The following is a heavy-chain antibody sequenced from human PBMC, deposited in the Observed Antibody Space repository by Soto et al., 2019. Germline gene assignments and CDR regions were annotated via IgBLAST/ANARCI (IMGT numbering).Heavy chain of an antibody. CDR1: GFTFSSYW. Sequence: EVQLVESGGGLVQPGGSLRLSCAASGFTFSSYWMSWVRQAPGKGLEWVANIKQDGSENYYVDSVKGRFTISRDNAQNSLYLQMNSLRAEDTAVYYFAREVLRRVMSYDGMDVWVQGTTVTVS. J-gene: IGHJ6*02. D-gene: IGHD3-10*01. CDR2: IKQDGSEN. V-gene: IGHV3-7*04. CDR3: AREVLRRVMSYDGMDV.